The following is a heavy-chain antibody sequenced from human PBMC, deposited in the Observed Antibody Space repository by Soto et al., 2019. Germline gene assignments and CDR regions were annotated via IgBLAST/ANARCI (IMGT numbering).Heavy chain of an antibody. CDR2: IYYSGST. CDR3: VRHTCPVDCYSLGY. D-gene: IGHD2-21*02. J-gene: IGHJ4*02. V-gene: IGHV4-59*01. Sequence: PSETLSLTCTVSGGSISSYYWSWIRQPPGKGLEWIGYIYYSGSTNYNPSLKSRVTISVDTSKNQFSLKLSSVTAADTAVYYCVRHTCPVDCYSLGYWGLGTLVTVSS. CDR1: GGSISSYY.